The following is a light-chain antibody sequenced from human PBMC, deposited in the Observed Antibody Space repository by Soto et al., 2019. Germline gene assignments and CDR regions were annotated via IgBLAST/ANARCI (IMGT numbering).Light chain of an antibody. CDR1: QSVSTN. CDR2: GAS. Sequence: DIVMTQSPATLSVSPGERATLSCRASQSVSTNLAWYQQKPGQAPRLLIYGASTRATGIPARFSGRGSGTEFTLISSSLQSDDFAGYYCQQYTNRPPWTFGQGTRVDLK. J-gene: IGKJ1*01. V-gene: IGKV3-15*01. CDR3: QQYTNRPPWT.